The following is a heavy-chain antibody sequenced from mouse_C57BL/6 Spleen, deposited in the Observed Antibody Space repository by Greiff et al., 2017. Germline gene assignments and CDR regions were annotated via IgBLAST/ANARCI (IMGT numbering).Heavy chain of an antibody. V-gene: IGHV5-16*01. CDR2: INYDGSST. D-gene: IGHD1-1*01. CDR3: ARDLDYYGSNYAMDY. J-gene: IGHJ4*01. Sequence: EVKLMESEGGLVQPGSSMKLSCTASGFTFSDYYMAWVRQVPEKGLEWVANINYDGSSTYYLDSLKSRFIISRDNAKNILYLQMSSLKSEDTATYYCARDLDYYGSNYAMDYWGQGTSVTVSS. CDR1: GFTFSDYY.